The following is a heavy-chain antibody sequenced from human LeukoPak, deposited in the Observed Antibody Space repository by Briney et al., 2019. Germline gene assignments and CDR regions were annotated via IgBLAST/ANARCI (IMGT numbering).Heavy chain of an antibody. CDR2: ISGSGGGT. V-gene: IGHV3-23*01. D-gene: IGHD6-19*01. CDR3: AKLEEQWLIDF. Sequence: GGSLRLSCAASGFTFSTSPMSWVRQAPGKGLEWVSTISGSGGGTYSADSVKGRFTISRDNSKNTLYLQMNSLRADDTAIYYRAKLEEQWLIDFWGQGTLVTVSS. CDR1: GFTFSTSP. J-gene: IGHJ4*02.